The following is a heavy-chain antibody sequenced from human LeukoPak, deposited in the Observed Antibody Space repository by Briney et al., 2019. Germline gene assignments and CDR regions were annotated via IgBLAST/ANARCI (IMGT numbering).Heavy chain of an antibody. CDR1: GYTFTSYG. CDR2: ISAYNGNT. CDR3: ARSGLGGYYDSSGYYSY. V-gene: IGHV1-18*01. D-gene: IGHD3-22*01. J-gene: IGHJ4*02. Sequence: ASVKVSCKASGYTFTSYGISWVRQAPGQGLEWMGWISAYNGNTNYAQKLQGRVTMTTDTSTSTAYMELRSLRSDDTAVYDCARSGLGGYYDSSGYYSYWGQGTLVTVSS.